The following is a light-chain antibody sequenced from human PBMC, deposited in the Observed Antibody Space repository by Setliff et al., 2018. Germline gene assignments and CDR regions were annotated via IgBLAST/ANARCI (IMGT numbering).Light chain of an antibody. V-gene: IGLV1-40*01. CDR1: SSNIGAGYD. Sequence: QSALTQPPSVSGAPGQRVTIPCTGSSSNIGAGYDVHWYQHLPGTAPKLMIYDVSKRPSGVSNRFSGSKSGNTASLTISGLQAEDEADYYCSSYTSSSTYVFGTGTKVTVL. CDR3: SSYTSSSTYV. CDR2: DVS. J-gene: IGLJ1*01.